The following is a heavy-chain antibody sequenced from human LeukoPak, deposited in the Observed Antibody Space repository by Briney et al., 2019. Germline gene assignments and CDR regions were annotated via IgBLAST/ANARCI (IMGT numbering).Heavy chain of an antibody. CDR1: GFTFSSYA. CDR3: ARWYSGSFLFDY. Sequence: GGSLRLSCAASGFTFSSYAMNWVRQTPGKGLEWVSVISGSGGSTNYADSVKGRFTISRDNSKNTLYLQMNSLRAEDTAVYYCARWYSGSFLFDYWGQGTLVTVSS. CDR2: ISGSGGST. D-gene: IGHD1-26*01. V-gene: IGHV3-23*01. J-gene: IGHJ4*02.